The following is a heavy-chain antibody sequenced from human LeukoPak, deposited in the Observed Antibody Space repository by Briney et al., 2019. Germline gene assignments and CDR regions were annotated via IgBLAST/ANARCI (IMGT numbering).Heavy chain of an antibody. CDR1: GFTFSTYP. CDR3: ARVHDTTGYYHYFDS. CDR2: ISHHGSNE. V-gene: IGHV3-30*04. Sequence: GRSLRLSCEASGFTFSTYPMHWVRQAPDKGLEWVALISHHGSNEYYADSVKGRFTISRDNSKNTLYLKMNNPRVEDTAIYYCARVHDTTGYYHYFDSWGQGTLVTVSS. J-gene: IGHJ4*02. D-gene: IGHD3-9*01.